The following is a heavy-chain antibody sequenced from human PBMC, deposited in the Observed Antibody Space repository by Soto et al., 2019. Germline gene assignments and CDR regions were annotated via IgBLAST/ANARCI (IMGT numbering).Heavy chain of an antibody. CDR2: ISSSSSTI. Sequence: GGSLRLSCAASGFTFSSYSMNWVRQAPGKGLEWVSYISSSSSTIYYAASVKGRFTISRDNAKNSLYLQMNSLSAEDTAVYYCARDSYLGFSGSYYYWGQGTMVTVSS. V-gene: IGHV3-48*04. J-gene: IGHJ4*02. CDR3: ARDSYLGFSGSYYY. D-gene: IGHD1-26*01. CDR1: GFTFSSYS.